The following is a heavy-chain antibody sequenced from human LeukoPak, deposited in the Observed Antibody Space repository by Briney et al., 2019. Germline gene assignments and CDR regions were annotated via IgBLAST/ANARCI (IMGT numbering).Heavy chain of an antibody. J-gene: IGHJ4*02. CDR3: ARGFSGWYHNSNDY. Sequence: SETLSLTCAVYGGSFSGYYWSWIRQPPGKGLEWIGETNHSGSTNYNPSLKSRVTISVDTSKNQFSLKLSSVTAADTAVYYCARGFSGWYHNSNDYWGQGTLVTVSS. V-gene: IGHV4-34*01. CDR1: GGSFSGYY. D-gene: IGHD6-19*01. CDR2: TNHSGST.